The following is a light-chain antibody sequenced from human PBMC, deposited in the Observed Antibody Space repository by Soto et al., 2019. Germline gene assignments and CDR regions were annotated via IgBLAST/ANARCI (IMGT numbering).Light chain of an antibody. Sequence: EIVMTQSPATLSVSPGEGATLSCKASQNVYNNLAWYQQRPGQPPRLLIYDASTRATGISARFSGSGYGTEFTHTISSLQSEDFAVYFCQQCRNWPLTFGGGTKLEIK. CDR1: QNVYNN. CDR3: QQCRNWPLT. J-gene: IGKJ4*01. V-gene: IGKV3-15*01. CDR2: DAS.